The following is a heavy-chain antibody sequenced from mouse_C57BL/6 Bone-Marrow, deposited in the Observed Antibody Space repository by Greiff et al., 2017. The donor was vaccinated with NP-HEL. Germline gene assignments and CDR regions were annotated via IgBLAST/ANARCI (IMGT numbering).Heavy chain of an antibody. D-gene: IGHD2-4*01. J-gene: IGHJ3*01. V-gene: IGHV1-55*01. CDR2: IYPGSGCT. CDR1: GYTFTSYW. CDR3: ARCHYDPCIAY. Sequence: QVQLQQPGAELVKPGASVKMSCKASGYTFTSYWITWVKQRPGQGLEWIGDIYPGSGCTYYNEKFKSKATLTVDTSSSTAYMQVCILTSEDSAVYYCARCHYDPCIAYWGQGTLVTVSA.